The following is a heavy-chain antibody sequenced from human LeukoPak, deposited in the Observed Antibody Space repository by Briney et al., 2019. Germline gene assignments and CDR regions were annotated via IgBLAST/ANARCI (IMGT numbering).Heavy chain of an antibody. J-gene: IGHJ4*02. CDR2: IKQDGSEK. V-gene: IGHV3-7*01. CDR1: GFTFSSYW. CDR3: ARLDDFWSGRTYYFDY. Sequence: GGSLRLSCAASGFTFSSYWMSWVRQAPGKGLEWVANIKQDGSEKYYVDSVKGRFTISRDNAKNSLYLQMNSLRAEDTAVYYCARLDDFWSGRTYYFDYWGQGTLVTVSS. D-gene: IGHD3-3*01.